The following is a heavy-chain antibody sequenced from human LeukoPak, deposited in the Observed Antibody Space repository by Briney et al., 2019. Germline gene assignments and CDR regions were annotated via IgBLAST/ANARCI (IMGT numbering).Heavy chain of an antibody. V-gene: IGHV3-30-3*01. CDR1: GFTFSSYA. CDR3: AKDYGGGDFGVDAFDI. CDR2: ISYDGSNK. J-gene: IGHJ3*02. D-gene: IGHD3-3*01. Sequence: PGGSLRLSCAASGFTFSSYAMHWVRQAPGKGLEWVAVISYDGSNKYYADSVKGRFTISRDNSKNTLYLQMNSRRAEGTAVYYCAKDYGGGDFGVDAFDIWGQGTMVTVSS.